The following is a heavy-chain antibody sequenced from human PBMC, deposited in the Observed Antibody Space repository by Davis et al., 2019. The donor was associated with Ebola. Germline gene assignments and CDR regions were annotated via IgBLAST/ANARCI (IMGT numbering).Heavy chain of an antibody. CDR3: ARAGFGSTWFDC. Sequence: PGGSLTLSCAASGFTFRSYDMHWVRQATGKGLEWVSAIGAAGDTYYPVSVKGRFTISRENAKNSLYLQMNSLRAEDTAVYYCARAGFGSTWFDCWGQGILVTVSS. D-gene: IGHD6-13*01. J-gene: IGHJ5*01. CDR1: GFTFRSYD. CDR2: IGAAGDT. V-gene: IGHV3-13*01.